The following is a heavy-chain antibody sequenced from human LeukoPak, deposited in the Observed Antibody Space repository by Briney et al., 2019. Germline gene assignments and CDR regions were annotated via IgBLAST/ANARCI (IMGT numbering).Heavy chain of an antibody. CDR2: IRFDGTNK. CDR3: AKDSAYYLYYFDY. J-gene: IGHJ4*02. Sequence: GGSLRLSCAASGFTFTTYGMHWVRQAPGKGLEWVAFIRFDGTNKYYADSVKGRFIISRDNSKNTVHLQMNSLTPEDTAVYYCAKDSAYYLYYFDYWGQGTLVTVSS. V-gene: IGHV3-30*02. D-gene: IGHD3-22*01. CDR1: GFTFTTYG.